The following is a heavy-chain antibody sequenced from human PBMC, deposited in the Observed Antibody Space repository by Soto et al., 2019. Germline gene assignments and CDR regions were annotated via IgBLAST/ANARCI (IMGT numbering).Heavy chain of an antibody. V-gene: IGHV1-3*01. D-gene: IGHD3-9*01. CDR2: INADNANT. Sequence: ASVKVSCKASGYTFTSYAMHWVRQAPGQRLEWVGWINADNANTKYSPRFQGRVTITRDMSTSTAYMELSSLRSEDTAVYYCAAARYDIELYYFDYWGQGTLVTVSS. CDR3: AAARYDIELYYFDY. J-gene: IGHJ4*02. CDR1: GYTFTSYA.